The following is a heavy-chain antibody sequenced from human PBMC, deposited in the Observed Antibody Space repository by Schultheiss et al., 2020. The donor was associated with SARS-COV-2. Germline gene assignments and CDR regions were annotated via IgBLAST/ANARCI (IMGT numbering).Heavy chain of an antibody. D-gene: IGHD4-17*01. V-gene: IGHV4-30-2*01. Sequence: SQTLSLTCAVSGGSISSGGYSWSWIRQPPGKGLEWLGYIYHSGSTYYNPSLKSRVTISVDRSKNQFSLKLSSVTAADTAVYYCARWTDYGDYGPHYWGQGTLVTVAS. J-gene: IGHJ4*02. CDR3: ARWTDYGDYGPHY. CDR1: GGSISSGGYS. CDR2: IYHSGST.